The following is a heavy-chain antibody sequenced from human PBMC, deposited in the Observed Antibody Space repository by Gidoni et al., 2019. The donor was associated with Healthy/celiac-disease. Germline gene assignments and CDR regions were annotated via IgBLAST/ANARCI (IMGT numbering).Heavy chain of an antibody. CDR3: TTDLLLWFRERNFYDY. D-gene: IGHD3-10*01. CDR2: IKSKTDGGTT. J-gene: IGHJ4*02. Sequence: EVQLVESGGGLVKPGGSLRLSCAASGFTFSNAWMSWVRQAPGKGLEWVGRIKSKTDGGTTDYAAPVKGRFTISRDDSKNTLYLQMNSLKTEDTAVYYCTTDLLLWFRERNFYDYWGQGTLVTVSS. CDR1: GFTFSNAW. V-gene: IGHV3-15*01.